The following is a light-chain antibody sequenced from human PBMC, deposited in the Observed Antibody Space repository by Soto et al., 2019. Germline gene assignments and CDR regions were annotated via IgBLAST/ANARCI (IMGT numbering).Light chain of an antibody. CDR2: EVN. Sequence: QSALTQPASVSGSPGQSITISCTGTSSDVGGYDYVSWYQQHPGKGPKLMIYEVNKRPSGISDRFSGSKSGNTASLTVSGLQAEDEAEYYCSSYAGNIWVFGGGTKLTVL. V-gene: IGLV2-14*01. J-gene: IGLJ3*02. CDR3: SSYAGNIWV. CDR1: SSDVGGYDY.